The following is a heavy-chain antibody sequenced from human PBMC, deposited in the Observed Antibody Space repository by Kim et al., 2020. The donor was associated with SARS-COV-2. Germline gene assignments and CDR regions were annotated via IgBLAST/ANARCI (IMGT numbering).Heavy chain of an antibody. Sequence: SETLSLTCTVSGGSISSGGYYWSWIRQHPGKGLEWIGYIYYSGSTYYNPSLKSRVTISVDTSKNQFSLKLSSVTAADTAVYYCARAGSTALFGYGYWGQGTLVTVSS. J-gene: IGHJ4*02. CDR3: ARAGSTALFGYGY. CDR2: IYYSGST. CDR1: GGSISSGGYY. D-gene: IGHD1-7*01. V-gene: IGHV4-31*03.